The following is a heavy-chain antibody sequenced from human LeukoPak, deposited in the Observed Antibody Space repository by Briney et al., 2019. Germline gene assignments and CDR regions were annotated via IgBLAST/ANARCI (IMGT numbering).Heavy chain of an antibody. Sequence: GGSLRLSCAASGFTFYEYTMHWVRQAPGRGLEWVSLITRDGAYTFYADSVKGRFTISRDNFKNSLSLQMNSLTADDTAVYFCATERQKYFDYWGQGTLVTVSS. J-gene: IGHJ4*02. V-gene: IGHV3-43*01. CDR1: GFTFYEYT. CDR2: ITRDGAYT. CDR3: ATERQKYFDY.